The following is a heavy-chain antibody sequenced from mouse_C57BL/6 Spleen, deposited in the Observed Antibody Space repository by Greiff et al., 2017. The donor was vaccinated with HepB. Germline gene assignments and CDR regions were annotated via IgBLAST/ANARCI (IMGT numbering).Heavy chain of an antibody. CDR3: ARLYGSSPYAMDY. V-gene: IGHV1-18*01. CDR1: GYTFTDYN. CDR2: INPNNGGT. J-gene: IGHJ4*01. D-gene: IGHD1-1*01. Sequence: VQLQQSGPELVKPGASVKIPCKASGYTFTDYNMDWVKQSHGKSLEWIGDINPNNGGTIYNQKFKGKATLTVDKSSSTAYMELRSLTSEDTAVYYCARLYGSSPYAMDYWGQGTSVTVSS.